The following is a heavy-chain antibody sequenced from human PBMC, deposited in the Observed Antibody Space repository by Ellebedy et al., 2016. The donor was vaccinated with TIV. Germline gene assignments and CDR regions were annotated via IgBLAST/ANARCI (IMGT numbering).Heavy chain of an antibody. J-gene: IGHJ4*02. V-gene: IGHV4-34*04. Sequence: MPSETLSLTCAVQRGSFSGYYWSWVRQPPGKGLEGIGEIKTIGGTGNNPSLKSRATLSRDTSRNHVSLKLTPVTAADTAVYYCARQKRSDRVTLMSFDTWGRGTLVTVSS. CDR2: IKTIGGT. CDR3: ARQKRSDRVTLMSFDT. D-gene: IGHD3-16*01. CDR1: RGSFSGYY.